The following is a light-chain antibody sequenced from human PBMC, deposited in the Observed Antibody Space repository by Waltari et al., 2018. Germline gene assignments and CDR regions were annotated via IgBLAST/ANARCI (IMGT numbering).Light chain of an antibody. CDR1: QSVSTY. Sequence: LTQSPATLSLSPGERAILSCRASQSVSTYLAWYQQKPGQAPRLLIYDVSNRATGIPARFSGSGSGTDFTLTISSLEPEDFAVYYCQQRTNWPRTFGQGTKLEIK. V-gene: IGKV3-11*01. CDR2: DVS. J-gene: IGKJ2*01. CDR3: QQRTNWPRT.